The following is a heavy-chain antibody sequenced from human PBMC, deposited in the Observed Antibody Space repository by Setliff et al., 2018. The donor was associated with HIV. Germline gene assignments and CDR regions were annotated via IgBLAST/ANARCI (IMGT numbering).Heavy chain of an antibody. CDR2: IIPIIATT. J-gene: IGHJ4*02. CDR3: ARNGPHGSGWYNYFDF. CDR1: GYTFTSYD. Sequence: GASVKVSCKASGYTFTSYDINWVRQAPGQGLEWMGGIIPIIATTNYAQEFQDRVTITADEFTNTAYMEVSSLRSEDTAVYYCARNGPHGSGWYNYFDFWGQGTLVTVSS. V-gene: IGHV1-69*13. D-gene: IGHD6-19*01.